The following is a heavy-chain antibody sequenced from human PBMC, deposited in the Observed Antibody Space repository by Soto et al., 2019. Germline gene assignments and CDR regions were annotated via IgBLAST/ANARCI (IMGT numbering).Heavy chain of an antibody. V-gene: IGHV1-3*01. D-gene: IGHD2-15*01. CDR3: ARDPTLGYCSGGSCYTLDY. CDR2: INAGNGNT. J-gene: IGHJ4*02. CDR1: GYTFTSYA. Sequence: QVQLVQSGAEVKKPGASVKVSCKASGYTFTSYAMHWVRQAPGQRLEWMGWINAGNGNTKYSQKFQGRVTITRDTSASTAYMELSSLRSEDTAVYYCARDPTLGYCSGGSCYTLDYWGQGTLVTVSS.